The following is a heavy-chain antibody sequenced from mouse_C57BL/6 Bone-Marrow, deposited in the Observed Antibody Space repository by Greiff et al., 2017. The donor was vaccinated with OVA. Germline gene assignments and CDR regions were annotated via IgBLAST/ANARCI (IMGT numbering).Heavy chain of an antibody. CDR2: FYPGSGSI. J-gene: IGHJ3*01. CDR1: GYTFTEYT. CDR3: ARHEVRTFYDGYYGFAY. D-gene: IGHD2-3*01. Sequence: VQLQQSGAELVKPGASVKLSCKASGYTFTEYTIHWVKQRSGQGLEWIGWFYPGSGSIKYNEKFKDKATLTADKSSSTVYMELSRLTSEDSAVYFCARHEVRTFYDGYYGFAYWGKGTLVTVSA. V-gene: IGHV1-62-2*01.